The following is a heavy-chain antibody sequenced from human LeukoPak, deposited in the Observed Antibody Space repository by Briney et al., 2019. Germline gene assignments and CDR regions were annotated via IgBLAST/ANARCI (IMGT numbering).Heavy chain of an antibody. CDR1: GFTFSTYS. CDR3: ARGKDY. CDR2: ISSSSSSI. V-gene: IGHV3-48*02. Sequence: GGSLRLSCAASGFTFSTYSMNWVRQAPGKGLEWISYISSSSSSIYYADSVRGRFTISRDNANNSLYLQMNSLTDDDTAVYYCARGKDYWGQGTLVTVSP. J-gene: IGHJ4*02.